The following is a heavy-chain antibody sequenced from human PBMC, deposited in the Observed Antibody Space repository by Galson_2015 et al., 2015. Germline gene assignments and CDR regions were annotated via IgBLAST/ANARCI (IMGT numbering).Heavy chain of an antibody. J-gene: IGHJ3*02. D-gene: IGHD3-22*01. V-gene: IGHV3-33*01. Sequence: SLRLSCAASGFTFSSYGMHWVRQAPGKGLEWVAVIWYDGSNKYYADSVKGRFTISRDNSKNTLYLQMNSLRAEDTAVYYCARDARLKDYYDSSGYYLAWAFDTWGQGTMVTVSS. CDR3: ARDARLKDYYDSSGYYLAWAFDT. CDR2: IWYDGSNK. CDR1: GFTFSSYG.